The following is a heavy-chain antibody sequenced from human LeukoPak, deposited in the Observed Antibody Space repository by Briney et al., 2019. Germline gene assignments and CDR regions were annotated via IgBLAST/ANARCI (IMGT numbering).Heavy chain of an antibody. CDR3: AKDPASGWFLTVSEFDY. D-gene: IGHD6-19*01. V-gene: IGHV3-23*01. J-gene: IGHJ4*02. CDR1: GFTFSSYA. Sequence: GGSLRLSCAASGFTFSSYAMSWVRQAPGKGLEWVSAISGSGGSTYYADSVKGRFTISRDNSKNTLYLQMNSLRAEDTAVYYCAKDPASGWFLTVSEFDYWGQGTLVTVSS. CDR2: ISGSGGST.